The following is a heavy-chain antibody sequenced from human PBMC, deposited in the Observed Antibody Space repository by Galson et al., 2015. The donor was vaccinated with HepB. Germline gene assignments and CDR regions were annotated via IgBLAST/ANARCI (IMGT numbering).Heavy chain of an antibody. CDR1: GYTLTELS. V-gene: IGHV1-24*01. J-gene: IGHJ5*02. D-gene: IGHD2-15*01. CDR3: ATTRPYCSGGSCPTRTNWFDP. CDR2: FDPEDGET. Sequence: SVKVSCKVSGYTLTELSMHWVRQAPGKGLEWMGGFDPEDGETIYAQKFQGRVTMTEDTSTDTAYMELSSLRSEDTAVYYCATTRPYCSGGSCPTRTNWFDPWGQGTLVTVSS.